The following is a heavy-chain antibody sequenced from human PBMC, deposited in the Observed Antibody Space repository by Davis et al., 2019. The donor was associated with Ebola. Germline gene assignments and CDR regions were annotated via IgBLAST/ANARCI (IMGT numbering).Heavy chain of an antibody. J-gene: IGHJ4*02. CDR3: ARDMGGFLEWLFRAFDY. CDR1: GYTFNSYY. V-gene: IGHV1-2*02. Sequence: ASVKVSCKASGYTFNSYYIHWVRQAPGQGLEWLGWINPNSGGTNYAQKFQGRVTMTRDTSISTAYMELSRLRSDDTAVYYCARDMGGFLEWLFRAFDYWGQGTLVTVSS. D-gene: IGHD3-3*01. CDR2: INPNSGGT.